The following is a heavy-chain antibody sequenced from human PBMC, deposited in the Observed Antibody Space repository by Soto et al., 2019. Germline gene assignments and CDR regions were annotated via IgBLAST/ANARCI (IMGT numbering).Heavy chain of an antibody. CDR3: ARESEDLTSNFDY. CDR1: GFTFTRYS. Sequence: GGSLRLSCAASGFTFTRYSMDWVRQAPGKGLEWVSSISSTTNYIYYGDSMKGRFTISRDNAKNSLYLEMNSLRAEDTAVYYCARESEDLTSNFDYWGQGTLVTVSS. J-gene: IGHJ4*02. CDR2: ISSTTNYI. V-gene: IGHV3-21*06.